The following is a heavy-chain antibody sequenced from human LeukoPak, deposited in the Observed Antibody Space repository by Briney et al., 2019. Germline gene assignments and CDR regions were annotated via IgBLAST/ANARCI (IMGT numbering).Heavy chain of an antibody. J-gene: IGHJ6*02. CDR1: GFTFGDYT. V-gene: IGHV3-43*01. CDR3: AKDMVGQQLFHYYYGMDV. D-gene: IGHD6-13*01. Sequence: GGSLRLSCAASGFTFGDYTMHWVRQAPGKGLEWVSLISWDGGSTYYADSVKGRSTISRDNSKNSLYLQMNSLRTEDAALYYCAKDMVGQQLFHYYYGMDVWGQGTTVTVSS. CDR2: ISWDGGST.